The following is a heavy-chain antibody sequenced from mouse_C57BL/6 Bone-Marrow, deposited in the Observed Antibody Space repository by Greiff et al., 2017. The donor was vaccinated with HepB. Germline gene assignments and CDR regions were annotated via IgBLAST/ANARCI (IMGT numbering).Heavy chain of an antibody. CDR1: GYTFTSYG. CDR2: IYPRSGNT. V-gene: IGHV1-81*01. J-gene: IGHJ3*01. CDR3: ARTGYGYDGTEFAY. Sequence: QVHVKQSGAELARPGASVKLSCKASGYTFTSYGISWVKQRTGQGLEWIGEIYPRSGNTYYNEKFKGKATLTADKSSSTAYMELRSLTSEDSAVYFCARTGYGYDGTEFAYWGQGTLVTVSA. D-gene: IGHD2-2*01.